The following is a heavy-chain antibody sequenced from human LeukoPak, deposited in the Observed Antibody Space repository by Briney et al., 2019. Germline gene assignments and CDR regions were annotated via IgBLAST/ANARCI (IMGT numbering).Heavy chain of an antibody. CDR2: IYYSGST. Sequence: MASETLSLTCTVSGGSFGTYYWSWIRQPPGKGLEWIGYIYYSGSTNYNPSLKSRVTISVDTSKNQFSLKLSSVTAADTAVYYCARQNYDSSGYYYWGQGTLVTVSS. J-gene: IGHJ4*02. CDR3: ARQNYDSSGYYY. V-gene: IGHV4-59*08. D-gene: IGHD3-22*01. CDR1: GGSFGTYY.